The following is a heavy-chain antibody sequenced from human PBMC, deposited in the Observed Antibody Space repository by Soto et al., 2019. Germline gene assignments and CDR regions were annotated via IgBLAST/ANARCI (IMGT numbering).Heavy chain of an antibody. CDR2: INHSGST. Sequence: SETLSLTCAVYGGSFSGYYWSWIRQPPGKGLEWIGEINHSGSTNYNPSLKSRVTISVDTSKNQFSLKLSSVTAADTAVYYCARPLAQLVLSQDYGMDVWGQGTTVTVSS. CDR3: ARPLAQLVLSQDYGMDV. CDR1: GGSFSGYY. J-gene: IGHJ6*02. V-gene: IGHV4-34*01. D-gene: IGHD6-6*01.